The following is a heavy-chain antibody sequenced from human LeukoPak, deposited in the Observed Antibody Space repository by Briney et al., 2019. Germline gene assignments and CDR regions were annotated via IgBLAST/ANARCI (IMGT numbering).Heavy chain of an antibody. CDR2: IYYSGRN. CDR3: ANMGSSGYYQVAFDI. V-gene: IGHV4-59*08. J-gene: IGHJ3*02. Sequence: SETLSLTCTVSSGSISSYYWSWLRQPTGKGLEWVGYIYYSGRNNYNPFLKSRVTISVNTSKKQFSLKLSSVTAADTAVYYCANMGSSGYYQVAFDIWGQGTMVTVSS. D-gene: IGHD3-22*01. CDR1: SGSISSYY.